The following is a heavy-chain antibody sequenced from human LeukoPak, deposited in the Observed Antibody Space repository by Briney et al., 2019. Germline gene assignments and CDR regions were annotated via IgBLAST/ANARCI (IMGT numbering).Heavy chain of an antibody. V-gene: IGHV1-2*02. D-gene: IGHD2-2*01. CDR3: AREAYCSSTSCHEGANAFDI. Sequence: SVKVSCKASGYTFTGYYIHWVRHAPGQGIEWMGWINPNSDGTNYTQNFQAGVPMTRDTAISTAYMEMSRLRSDDKAGYYCAREAYCSSTSCHEGANAFDIWGQGTMVTVSS. CDR1: GYTFTGYY. CDR2: INPNSDGT. J-gene: IGHJ3*02.